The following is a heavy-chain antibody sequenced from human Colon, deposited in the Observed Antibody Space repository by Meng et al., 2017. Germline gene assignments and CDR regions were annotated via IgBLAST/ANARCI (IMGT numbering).Heavy chain of an antibody. CDR3: ARDSGYDKNWFDP. CDR2: IYYSGST. D-gene: IGHD5-12*01. Sequence: VQRQESGPGLRRPSETLSLTCTVSGGSVISNSYYWSWIRQPPGKGLEWIGFIYYSGSTNYNPSLKSRVTISVDTSKNQFSLKVSSVTAADTAVYYCARDSGYDKNWFDPWGQGTLVTVSS. CDR1: GGSVISNSYY. J-gene: IGHJ5*02. V-gene: IGHV4-61*01.